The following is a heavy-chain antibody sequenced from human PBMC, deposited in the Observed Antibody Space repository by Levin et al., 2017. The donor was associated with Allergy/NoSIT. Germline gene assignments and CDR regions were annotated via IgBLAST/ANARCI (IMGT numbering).Heavy chain of an antibody. CDR1: GDSISSYY. J-gene: IGHJ6*03. V-gene: IGHV4-59*01. CDR3: TRGGGRGDYVGQYYYYYYMDV. Sequence: TSETLSLTCTVSGDSISSYYWSWIRQPPGKGLEWIGYIYYIGSTNYNPSLKSRVTISVDTSKNQFSLKLSSVTAADTAVYYCTRGGGRGDYVGQYYYYYYMDVWGKGTTVTVSS. CDR2: IYYIGST. D-gene: IGHD4-17*01.